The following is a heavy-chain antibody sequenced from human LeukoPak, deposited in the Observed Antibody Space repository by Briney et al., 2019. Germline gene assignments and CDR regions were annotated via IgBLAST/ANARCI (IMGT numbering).Heavy chain of an antibody. CDR2: ISYSGST. D-gene: IGHD3-22*01. J-gene: IGHJ3*01. CDR1: GGSMSTMSYY. V-gene: IGHV4-39*01. Sequence: SETLSLTCSVSGGSMSTMSYYWGWIRQPPGKGLEWIGSISYSGSTYYNPSLKSRVTISVDTSKNQFSLKLSSVTAADTAVYHCAAYDSSGHDAFDVWGQGTMVTVSS. CDR3: AAYDSSGHDAFDV.